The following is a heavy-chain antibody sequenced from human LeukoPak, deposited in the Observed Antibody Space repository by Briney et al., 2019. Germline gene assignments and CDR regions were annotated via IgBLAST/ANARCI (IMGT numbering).Heavy chain of an antibody. CDR2: IYTSGST. D-gene: IGHD3-9*01. CDR3: ARDLHGGTYYDILTGYYIGAFDI. Sequence: SETLSLTCTVSGGSISSYYWSWIRQPAGKGLEWIGRIYTSGSTNYNPSLKSRVTMSVDTSKNQFSLKLSSVTAADTAVYYCARDLHGGTYYDILTGYYIGAFDIWGQGTMVTVSS. J-gene: IGHJ3*02. CDR1: GGSISSYY. V-gene: IGHV4-4*07.